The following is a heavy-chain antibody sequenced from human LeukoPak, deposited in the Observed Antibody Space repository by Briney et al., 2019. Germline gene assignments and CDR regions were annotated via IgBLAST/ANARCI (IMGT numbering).Heavy chain of an antibody. D-gene: IGHD3-3*01. CDR3: AKDLREVHFISGFLEWSFQH. CDR1: GFTFSSYG. Sequence: PGGSLRLSCAASGFTFSSYGMHWVRQAPGKGLEWEAVIWYDGSNKYYADSVKGRFTISRDNSKNTLYLQMNSLRAEDTAVYYCAKDLREVHFISGFLEWSFQHWGQGTLVTVPS. J-gene: IGHJ1*01. CDR2: IWYDGSNK. V-gene: IGHV3-33*06.